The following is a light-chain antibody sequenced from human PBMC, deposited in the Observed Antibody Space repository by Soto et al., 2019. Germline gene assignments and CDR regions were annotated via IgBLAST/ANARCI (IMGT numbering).Light chain of an antibody. CDR2: GAS. J-gene: IGKJ5*01. CDR3: QQHGQWPIT. CDR1: QAISSY. V-gene: IGKV1-9*01. Sequence: DIQLTQSPSFLSASVGDRVTITCRASQAISSYLAWYQQKPGKPPKLLIYGASTLQSDVPSRFSGSGSGTEFTLTVSSLQAEDSATYYCQQHGQWPITFGQGTRLEIK.